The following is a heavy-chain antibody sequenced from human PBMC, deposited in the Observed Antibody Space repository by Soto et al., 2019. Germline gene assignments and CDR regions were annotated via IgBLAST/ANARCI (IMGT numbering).Heavy chain of an antibody. CDR3: ARDSAGGYDSSGGNY. J-gene: IGHJ4*02. CDR2: ISAYNGNT. CDR1: GYTFTSYG. Sequence: ASVKVSCKASGYTFTSYGISWVRQAPGQGLEWMGWISAYNGNTNYAQKLQGRVTMTTDTSTSTAYMELRSLRSDDTAVYYCARDSAGGYDSSGGNYWGQGTLVTVS. V-gene: IGHV1-18*01. D-gene: IGHD3-22*01.